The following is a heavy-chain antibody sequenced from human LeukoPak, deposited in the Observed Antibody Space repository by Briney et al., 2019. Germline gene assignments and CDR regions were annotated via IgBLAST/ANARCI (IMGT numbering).Heavy chain of an antibody. CDR3: ASQGNCSSTSCYRDY. CDR2: ISSSSSYI. CDR1: GFTFSSYS. J-gene: IGHJ4*02. V-gene: IGHV3-21*01. Sequence: GGSLRLSCAASGFTFSSYSMNWVRQAPGKGLEWVSSISSSSSYIYYADSVKGRFTISRDNAKNSLYLQMNSLRAEDTAVYYCASQGNCSSTSCYRDYWGQGTLVTVSS. D-gene: IGHD2-2*02.